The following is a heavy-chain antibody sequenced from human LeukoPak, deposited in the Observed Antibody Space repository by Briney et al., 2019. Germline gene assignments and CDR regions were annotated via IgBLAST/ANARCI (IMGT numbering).Heavy chain of an antibody. J-gene: IGHJ1*01. CDR3: ATDSPGGSYFQH. D-gene: IGHD1-26*01. CDR2: IYYSGST. V-gene: IGHV4-39*07. Sequence: SETLSLTCNVSGGSIYRSTYYWGWIRQPPGKGLEWIGSIYYSGSTYYNPSLKSRVTISVDTSKNQFSLKLSSVTAADTAVYYCATDSPGGSYFQHWGQGTLVTVSS. CDR1: GGSIYRSTYY.